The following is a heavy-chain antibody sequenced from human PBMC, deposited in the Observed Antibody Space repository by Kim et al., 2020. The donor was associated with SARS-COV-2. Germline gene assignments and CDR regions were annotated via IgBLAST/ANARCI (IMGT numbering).Heavy chain of an antibody. CDR3: SRDRSPYCSSTSCYGMDV. V-gene: IGHV1-18*01. J-gene: IGHJ6*02. Sequence: ASVKVSCKASGYTFTSYGISWVRQAPGQGLEWMGWISAYNGNTNYAQKLQGRVTMTTDTSTSTAYMELRSLRSDDTAVYYCSRDRSPYCSSTSCYGMDVWGQGTTGTVPS. CDR2: ISAYNGNT. CDR1: GYTFTSYG. D-gene: IGHD2-2*01.